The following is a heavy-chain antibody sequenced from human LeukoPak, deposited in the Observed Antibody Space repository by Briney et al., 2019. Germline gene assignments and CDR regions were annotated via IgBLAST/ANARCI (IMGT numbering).Heavy chain of an antibody. CDR2: IYYSGST. CDR1: GGSISSGGYY. CDR3: ARVFRFAVRSGYYMDV. Sequence: SETLSLTCTVSGGSISSGGYYWSWIRQHPGKGLEWIGYIYYSGSTYYNPSLKSRVTISVDTSKNQFSLKLSSVTAADTAVDYCARVFRFAVRSGYYMDVWGKGTTVTVSS. D-gene: IGHD3-16*01. V-gene: IGHV4-31*03. J-gene: IGHJ6*03.